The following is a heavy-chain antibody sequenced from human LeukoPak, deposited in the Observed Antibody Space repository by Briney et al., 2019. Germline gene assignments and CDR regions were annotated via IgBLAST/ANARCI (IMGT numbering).Heavy chain of an antibody. CDR3: ARYSGTGYGMYYFDY. J-gene: IGHJ4*02. CDR2: MDFSGST. CDR1: GVSITSSTYF. D-gene: IGHD1-1*01. V-gene: IGHV4-61*02. Sequence: SETLSLTCSVSGVSITSSTYFWSWIRQPAGKALEWIGRMDFSGSTNYNPSLRSRVTLSLDTSKNQFSLKLSSVTAADTAVYYCARYSGTGYGMYYFDYWGQGTLVTVSS.